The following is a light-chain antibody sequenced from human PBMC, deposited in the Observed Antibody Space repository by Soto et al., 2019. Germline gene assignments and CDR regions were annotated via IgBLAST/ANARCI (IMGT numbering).Light chain of an antibody. CDR1: QGISSY. V-gene: IGKV1-9*01. Sequence: DIQLTQSPSFLSASVGDRVTITCRASQGISSYLAWYQQKPGKAPKLLIYAASTLQSGVPSRFSGSGSGTEFTLTISGLQPDDFATYYCQQYNSYSVTFGQGTKVDIK. CDR2: AAS. CDR3: QQYNSYSVT. J-gene: IGKJ1*01.